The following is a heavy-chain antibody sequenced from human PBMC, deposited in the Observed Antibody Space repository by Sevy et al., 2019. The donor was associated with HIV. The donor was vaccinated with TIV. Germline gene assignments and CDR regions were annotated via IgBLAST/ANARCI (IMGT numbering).Heavy chain of an antibody. J-gene: IGHJ3*02. D-gene: IGHD3-16*02. V-gene: IGHV3-33*01. CDR3: ARVKRSNDYVWGSYRYWNAFDI. CDR1: GFTFSSYG. Sequence: GGSLRLSCAASGFTFSSYGMHWVRQAPGKGLEWVAVIWYDGSNKYYADSVKGRFNISRDNSKNTLYLKMNSLRAEDTAVYYCARVKRSNDYVWGSYRYWNAFDIWGQGTMVTVSS. CDR2: IWYDGSNK.